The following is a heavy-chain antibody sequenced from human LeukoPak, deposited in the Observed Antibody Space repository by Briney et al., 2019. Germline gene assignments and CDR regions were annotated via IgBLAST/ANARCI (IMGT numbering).Heavy chain of an antibody. CDR2: IYTSGST. V-gene: IGHV4-61*02. J-gene: IGHJ6*03. D-gene: IGHD6-19*01. CDR3: ARDFGTQWLVYMDV. CDR1: GGSISSSSYY. Sequence: SETLSLTCTVSGGSISSSSYYWSWIRQPAGKGLEWIGRIYTSGSTNYNPSLKSRVTMSVDTSKNQFSLKLSSVTAADTAVYYCARDFGTQWLVYMDVWGKGTTVTISS.